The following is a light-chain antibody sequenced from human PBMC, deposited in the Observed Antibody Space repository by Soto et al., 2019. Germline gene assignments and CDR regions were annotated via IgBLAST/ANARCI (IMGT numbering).Light chain of an antibody. CDR3: QQSYSAPRT. Sequence: DIQMTQSPSSLSASVGDRVTITCRASQTISSYLNWYQQKPGKAPKLLIYATSSLQSRVPSRFSGSASGTNFTLTISSLQPEDYASYYCQQSYSAPRTFGHGTKVDIK. CDR1: QTISSY. V-gene: IGKV1-39*01. J-gene: IGKJ1*01. CDR2: ATS.